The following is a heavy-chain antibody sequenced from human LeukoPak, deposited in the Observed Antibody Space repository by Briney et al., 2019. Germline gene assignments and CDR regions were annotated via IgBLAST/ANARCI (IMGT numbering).Heavy chain of an antibody. CDR3: ARAGTVAAIDY. CDR1: GGSISSSSYY. Sequence: SETLSLTCTVSGGSISSSSYYWGWIRQPPGKGLEWIGSIYYSGSTYYNPSLKSRVTISVDTSKNQFSLKLSSVTAADTAVYYCARAGTVAAIDYWGQGTLVTVSS. V-gene: IGHV4-39*07. CDR2: IYYSGST. D-gene: IGHD6-19*01. J-gene: IGHJ4*02.